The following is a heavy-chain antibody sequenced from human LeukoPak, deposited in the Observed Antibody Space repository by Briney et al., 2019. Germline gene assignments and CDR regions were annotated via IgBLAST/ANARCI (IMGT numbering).Heavy chain of an antibody. V-gene: IGHV3-23*01. CDR3: ARGSPIDSFMDV. D-gene: IGHD3-9*01. Sequence: GGTLRLSSAASGFXFRNHARNLVRQAPGKRLEWASIISVSVHGPVTYYAASVKGQFTISRHDSKNTLFLHMNSLRAEDTAVYYCARGSPIDSFMDVWGQGTTVTVSS. CDR1: GFXFRNHA. J-gene: IGHJ6*02. CDR2: ISVSVHGPVT.